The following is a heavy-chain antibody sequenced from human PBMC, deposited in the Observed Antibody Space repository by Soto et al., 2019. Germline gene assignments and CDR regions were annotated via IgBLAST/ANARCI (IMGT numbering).Heavy chain of an antibody. CDR3: ARDLDFWSGYLDY. V-gene: IGHV1-3*01. J-gene: IGHJ4*02. Sequence: ASVQVSCKASGYTFTSYAMHWVRQAPGQRLEWMGWINAGNGNTKYSQKFQGRVTITRDTSASTAYMELSSLRSEDTAVYYCARDLDFWSGYLDYWGQGTLVTVSS. CDR1: GYTFTSYA. D-gene: IGHD3-3*01. CDR2: INAGNGNT.